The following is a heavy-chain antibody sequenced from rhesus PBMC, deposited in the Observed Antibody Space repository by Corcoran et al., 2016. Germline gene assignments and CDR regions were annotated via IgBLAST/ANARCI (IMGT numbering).Heavy chain of an antibody. CDR2: ISNGSGST. Sequence: EVQLVESGGGLVQPGGSLRLSCAASGFTFSSYGMSWVRQAQGKELEWVSYISNGSGSTYYADSVKGRFTISRDNSKNTLYMQMTSLRAEDTAVYYCAKPYGLDSWGQGVVVTVSS. V-gene: IGHV3S5*01. CDR3: AKPYGLDS. CDR1: GFTFSSYG. J-gene: IGHJ6*01.